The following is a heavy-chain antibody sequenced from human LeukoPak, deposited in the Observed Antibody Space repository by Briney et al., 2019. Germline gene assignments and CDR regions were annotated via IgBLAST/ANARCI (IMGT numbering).Heavy chain of an antibody. D-gene: IGHD2-2*01. V-gene: IGHV5-51*01. J-gene: IGHJ4*02. CDR1: GYNFTSFW. Sequence: GESLKISCKGSGYNFTSFWIGWVRQMPGKGLEWMGIIYPGVSDTRYSPSFQGQVTISADKSISTAYLQWSSLKASDTAIYYCAKHHCSSTTCYTYYFEYWGQGTRVTVSS. CDR3: AKHHCSSTTCYTYYFEY. CDR2: IYPGVSDT.